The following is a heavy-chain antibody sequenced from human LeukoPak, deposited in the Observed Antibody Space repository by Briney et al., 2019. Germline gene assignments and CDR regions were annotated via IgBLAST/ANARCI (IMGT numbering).Heavy chain of an antibody. J-gene: IGHJ4*02. CDR3: ARGPYERSGYPDD. D-gene: IGHD3-22*01. CDR2: INPNSGGT. V-gene: IGHV1-2*02. Sequence: ASVKVSCKASGYTFTGYYMHWVRQAPGQGLEWMGWINPNSGGTNYAQKFQGRVTLTTDTSTSTAYMELRSLRSDDTAVYYCARGPYERSGYPDDWGQGTLVTVSS. CDR1: GYTFTGYY.